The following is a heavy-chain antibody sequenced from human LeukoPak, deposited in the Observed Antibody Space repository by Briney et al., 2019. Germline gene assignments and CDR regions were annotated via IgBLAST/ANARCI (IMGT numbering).Heavy chain of an antibody. CDR2: MNPNSGNT. V-gene: IGHV1-8*03. Sequence: ASVKVSCKASGYTFTSYDINWVRQATGQGLEWMGWMNPNSGNTGYAQKFQGRVTITRNTSISTAYMELSSLRSDDTAVYYCARFRWSGSGSYYYYYYYMDVWGKGTTVTVSS. CDR3: ARFRWSGSGSYYYYYYYMDV. J-gene: IGHJ6*03. D-gene: IGHD3-10*01. CDR1: GYTFTSYD.